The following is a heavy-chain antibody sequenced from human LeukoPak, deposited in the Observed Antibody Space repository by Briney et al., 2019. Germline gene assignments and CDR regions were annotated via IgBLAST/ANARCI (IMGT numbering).Heavy chain of an antibody. CDR1: GFTFDDDA. J-gene: IGHJ4*02. Sequence: GGSQRLSCAASGFTFDDDAMHWVRQAPGKGLEWVSGISWNSGSIGYADSVKGRFTISRDNAKNSLYLQMNSLRAEDTALYYCAKDFRDILDYWGQGTLVTVSS. V-gene: IGHV3-9*01. CDR3: AKDFRDILDY. CDR2: ISWNSGSI. D-gene: IGHD5-12*01.